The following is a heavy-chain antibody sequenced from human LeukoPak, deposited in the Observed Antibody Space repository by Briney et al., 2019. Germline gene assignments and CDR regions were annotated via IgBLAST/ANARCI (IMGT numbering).Heavy chain of an antibody. V-gene: IGHV3-53*01. Sequence: GGSLRLSCAASGFSVSSDYMSWVRQAPGVGLEWVSVIYSGGTTYYADSVRGRFTISRDNSKNTLYLQMNSLRAEDTAVYYCAREGGASKWGQGTLVTVSS. D-gene: IGHD4/OR15-4a*01. J-gene: IGHJ4*02. CDR2: IYSGGTT. CDR1: GFSVSSDY. CDR3: AREGGASK.